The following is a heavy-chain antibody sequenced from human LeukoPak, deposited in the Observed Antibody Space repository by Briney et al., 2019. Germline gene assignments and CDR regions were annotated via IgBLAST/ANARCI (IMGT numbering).Heavy chain of an antibody. CDR3: ARDGYYDSSGYYYYYYYGMDV. V-gene: IGHV3-21*01. CDR2: ISSSSYI. J-gene: IGHJ6*02. CDR1: GFTFSSYG. D-gene: IGHD3-22*01. Sequence: GGSLRLSCAASGFTFSSYGMHWVRQAPGKGLEWVSSISSSSYIYYADSVKGRFTISRDNAKNSLYLQMNSLRAEDTAVYYCARDGYYDSSGYYYYYYYGMDVWGQGTTVTVSS.